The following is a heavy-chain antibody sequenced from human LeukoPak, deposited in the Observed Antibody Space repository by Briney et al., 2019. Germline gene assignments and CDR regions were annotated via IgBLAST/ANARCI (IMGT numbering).Heavy chain of an antibody. CDR2: IYHSGRT. V-gene: IGHV4-38-2*02. CDR3: ARATGPDRPFDY. J-gene: IGHJ4*02. CDR1: GYSISSYSY. Sequence: PSETLSLTCTVSGYSISSYSYWGWIRQPPGKGLEWIGNIYHSGRTYNNPSLKSRVTLSVDSSKNQFSLQLNSVTAADTAVYYCARATGPDRPFDYWGQGTLVTVSS.